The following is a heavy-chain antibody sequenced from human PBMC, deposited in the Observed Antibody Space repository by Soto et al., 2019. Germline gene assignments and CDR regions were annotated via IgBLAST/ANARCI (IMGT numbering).Heavy chain of an antibody. Sequence: SETLSLTCAVYGGSFSGYYWSWIRQPPGKGLEWIGEINHSGSTNYNPSLKSRVTISVDTSKNQFSLKLSSVTAADTAVYYCARRRSYSSSWTNGYNWFDPWAQGTLVTVSS. CDR2: INHSGST. D-gene: IGHD6-13*01. V-gene: IGHV4-34*01. J-gene: IGHJ5*02. CDR1: GGSFSGYY. CDR3: ARRRSYSSSWTNGYNWFDP.